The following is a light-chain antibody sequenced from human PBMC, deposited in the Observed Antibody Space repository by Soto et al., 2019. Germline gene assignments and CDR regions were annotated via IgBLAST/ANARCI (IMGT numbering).Light chain of an antibody. CDR3: HQSYRSPPYT. J-gene: IGKJ2*01. V-gene: IGKV1-39*01. CDR2: AAS. CDR1: QSISTY. Sequence: DIQMTQSPSSLSASVGDRVTITCRASQSISTYLNWYQQKPGKAPTLLIYAASSLESGVPSRFSGNGSGTDFSLTIRSLQPEDFATYYCHQSYRSPPYTFGQGTKVEIK.